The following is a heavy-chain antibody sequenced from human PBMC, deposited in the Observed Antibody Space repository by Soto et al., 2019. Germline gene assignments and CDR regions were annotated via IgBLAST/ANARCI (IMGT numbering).Heavy chain of an antibody. D-gene: IGHD4-17*01. CDR1: GGTFSSYA. J-gene: IGHJ3*02. CDR3: ANDYGGNFAFDI. V-gene: IGHV1-69*12. Sequence: QVQLVQSGAEVKKPGSSVKVSCKASGGTFSSYAISWVRQAPGQGLEWMGGSIPIFGTANYAQKFQGRVTITADESTSTAYKELSSLRSEDTAEYYCANDYGGNFAFDIWGQGTMVTVSS. CDR2: SIPIFGTA.